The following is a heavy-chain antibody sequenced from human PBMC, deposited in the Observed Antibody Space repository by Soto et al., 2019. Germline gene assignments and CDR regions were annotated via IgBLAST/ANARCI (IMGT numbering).Heavy chain of an antibody. Sequence: QVQLVQSGAEVKKPGASVKVSCKASGYTFTNFGISWVRQAPGQGLEWMGWISAYNGNTNYAQNFQGRVTMTTDTATSTADRELRSLRSDDTPVSYCSGGGTTIDYWAQGTLGTVSS. V-gene: IGHV1-18*01. CDR3: SGGGTTIDY. CDR1: GYTFTNFG. J-gene: IGHJ4*02. CDR2: ISAYNGNT. D-gene: IGHD4-17*01.